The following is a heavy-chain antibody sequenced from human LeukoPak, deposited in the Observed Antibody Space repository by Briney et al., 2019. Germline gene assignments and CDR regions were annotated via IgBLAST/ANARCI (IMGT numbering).Heavy chain of an antibody. V-gene: IGHV3-33*01. D-gene: IGHD1-1*01. CDR1: GFTFSSYG. Sequence: GGSLRLSCAASGFTFSSYGMHWVRRAPGKGLEWVAVIWYDGSNKYYADSVKGRFTISRDNSKNTLYLQMNSLRAEDTAVYYCARDLRRGTFDYWGQGTLVTVSS. CDR3: ARDLRRGTFDY. J-gene: IGHJ4*02. CDR2: IWYDGSNK.